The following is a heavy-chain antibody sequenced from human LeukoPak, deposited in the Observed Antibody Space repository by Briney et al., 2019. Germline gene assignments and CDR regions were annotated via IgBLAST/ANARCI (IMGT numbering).Heavy chain of an antibody. V-gene: IGHV5-51*01. CDR1: RYSFTSYW. J-gene: IGHJ3*02. D-gene: IGHD5-18*01. Sequence: GESLKISCKGSRYSFTSYWIGWVRQMPGKGLEWMGIIYPGDSETRYSPSFQGQVTISADKSISTAYLQWSSLKASDTAMYYCARRGNTAMVNDAFDIWGQGTMVTVSS. CDR2: IYPGDSET. CDR3: ARRGNTAMVNDAFDI.